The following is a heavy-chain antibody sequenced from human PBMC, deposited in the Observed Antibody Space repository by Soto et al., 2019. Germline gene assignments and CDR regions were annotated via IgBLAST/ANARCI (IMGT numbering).Heavy chain of an antibody. V-gene: IGHV3-30*18. Sequence: GGSLRLSCAASGFTFSSYGMHWVRQAPGKGLEWVAVISYDGSNKYYADSVKGRFTISRDNSKNTLYLQMNSLRAEDTAVYYCAKGDVQYYFDYWGQGTLVTVSS. D-gene: IGHD6-19*01. CDR2: ISYDGSNK. CDR3: AKGDVQYYFDY. CDR1: GFTFSSYG. J-gene: IGHJ4*02.